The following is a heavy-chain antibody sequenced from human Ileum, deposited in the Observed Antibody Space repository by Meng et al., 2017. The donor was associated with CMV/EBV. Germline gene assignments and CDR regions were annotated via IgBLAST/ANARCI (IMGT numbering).Heavy chain of an antibody. CDR1: EGTFRSYA. V-gene: IGHV1-69*13. J-gene: IGHJ4*02. CDR2: IIPMFGLGTV. CDR3: ATDSYYDSSGSLGD. Sequence: SVMVSCKASEGTFRSYAVSWVRQAPGQGLEWMGGIIPMFGLGTVKYEQQFQGRVTITADASTGTVYMELSSLRSEDTAIYYCATDSYYDSSGSLGDWGQGTLVTVSS. D-gene: IGHD3-22*01.